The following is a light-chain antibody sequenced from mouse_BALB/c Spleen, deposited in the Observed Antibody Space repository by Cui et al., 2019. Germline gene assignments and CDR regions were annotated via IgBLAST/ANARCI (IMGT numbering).Light chain of an antibody. CDR3: QQRSSYPLT. V-gene: IGKV4-57*01. Sequence: QIVLTQSPAIMSASPGEKVTITCSASSSVSYMHWFQQKPGTSPKLWIYSTSNLASGVPARFSGSGSGTSYSPTIRRMEAEGAATYYCQQRSSYPLTFGAGTKLELK. J-gene: IGKJ5*01. CDR1: SSVSY. CDR2: STS.